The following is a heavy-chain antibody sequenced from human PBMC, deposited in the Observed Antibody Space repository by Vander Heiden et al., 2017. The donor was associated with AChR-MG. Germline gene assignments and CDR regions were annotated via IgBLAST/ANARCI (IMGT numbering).Heavy chain of an antibody. CDR2: INPNSGGT. V-gene: IGHV1-2*06. CDR3: AREAKTMVQGADGSRGYFDY. Sequence: QVQLVQSGAEVKKPGASVQVSCKASGYTFTGYYMHWVRQAPGQGLEWMGRINPNSGGTNYAQKFQGRVTMTRDTSISTAYMELSRLRSDDTAVYYCAREAKTMVQGADGSRGYFDYWGQGTLVTVSS. D-gene: IGHD3-10*01. J-gene: IGHJ4*02. CDR1: GYTFTGYY.